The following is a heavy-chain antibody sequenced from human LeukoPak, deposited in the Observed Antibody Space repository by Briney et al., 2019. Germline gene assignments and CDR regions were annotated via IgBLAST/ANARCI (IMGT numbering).Heavy chain of an antibody. CDR1: GFTFSSYA. J-gene: IGHJ5*02. CDR3: ARDWYYYGSGVKWFDP. D-gene: IGHD3-10*01. CDR2: IYSGGST. Sequence: GGSLRLSCAASGFTFSSYAMHWVRQAPGKGLEWVSVIYSGGSTYYADSVKGRFTISRDNSKNTLYLQMNSLRAEDTAVYYCARDWYYYGSGVKWFDPWGQGTLVTVSS. V-gene: IGHV3-66*01.